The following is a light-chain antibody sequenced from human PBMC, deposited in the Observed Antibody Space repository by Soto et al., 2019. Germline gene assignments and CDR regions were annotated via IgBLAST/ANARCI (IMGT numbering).Light chain of an antibody. V-gene: IGKV3-11*01. J-gene: IGKJ2*01. CDR1: QSVSSY. CDR2: DAS. Sequence: EIVLTQSPATLSLSPGERATLSCRASQSVSSYLAWYQQKPGQAPRLLIYDASNRATGIPARFSGSGSGTDFALAISSREPEDVAVYYCQQRSNWPPYTFGRGTKLEIK. CDR3: QQRSNWPPYT.